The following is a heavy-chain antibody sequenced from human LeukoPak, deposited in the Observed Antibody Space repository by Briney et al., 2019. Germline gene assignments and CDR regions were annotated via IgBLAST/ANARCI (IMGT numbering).Heavy chain of an antibody. CDR3: ARVNYDFWSGYQYHYFDY. Sequence: PSETLSLTCTVSGGSIGSYYWSWIRQPAGKGLEWIGRIYTSGSTNYNPSLKSRVTMSVDTSKNQFSLKLSSVTAADTAVYYCARVNYDFWSGYQYHYFDYWGQGTLVTVSS. J-gene: IGHJ4*02. CDR1: GGSIGSYY. CDR2: IYTSGST. D-gene: IGHD3-3*01. V-gene: IGHV4-4*07.